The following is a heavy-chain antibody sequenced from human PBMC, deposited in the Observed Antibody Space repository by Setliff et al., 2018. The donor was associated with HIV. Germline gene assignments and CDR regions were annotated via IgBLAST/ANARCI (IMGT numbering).Heavy chain of an antibody. CDR3: ARDLRSSHGSPNYLDY. Sequence: KASETLSLTCTVSGASISSYYWSWIRQPPGKGLEWIGYIYYSGSTNYNPSLKSRVIISVDTSKNQFSLKLSSVTAEETAVYYCARDLRSSHGSPNYLDYWGRGALVTVSS. V-gene: IGHV4-59*12. CDR2: IYYSGST. D-gene: IGHD2-15*01. CDR1: GASISSYY. J-gene: IGHJ4*02.